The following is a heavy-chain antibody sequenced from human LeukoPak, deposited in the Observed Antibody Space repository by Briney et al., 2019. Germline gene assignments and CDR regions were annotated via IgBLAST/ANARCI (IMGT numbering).Heavy chain of an antibody. CDR2: ISPSGGST. CDR1: GYTFTSYG. V-gene: IGHV1-46*01. D-gene: IGHD5-24*01. J-gene: IGHJ5*02. CDR3: ARENSVRDEAWWFNP. Sequence: ASVKVSCKASGYTFTSYGISWVRQAPGQGPEWMGVISPSGGSTIYAQKFKGRVTLTRDMSTSTDYLELRSLRSEDTAVYYRARENSVRDEAWWFNPWGQGTLVTVSS.